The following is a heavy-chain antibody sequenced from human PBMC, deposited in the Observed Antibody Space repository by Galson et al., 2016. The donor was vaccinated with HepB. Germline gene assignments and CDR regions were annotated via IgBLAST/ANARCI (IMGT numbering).Heavy chain of an antibody. D-gene: IGHD1-14*01. CDR3: AKEVGQQPEVRTLGYYYYRYGMDV. Sequence: SLRLSCAASGLTLSTNWMSWVRQAPGKGLEWVANIKQDGSEKYYVDSVKGRFTISRDNAKNSLYLQMNSLRVEDTAVYYCAKEVGQQPEVRTLGYYYYRYGMDVWGQGTTVTVSS. V-gene: IGHV3-7*01. CDR1: GLTLSTNW. CDR2: IKQDGSEK. J-gene: IGHJ6*02.